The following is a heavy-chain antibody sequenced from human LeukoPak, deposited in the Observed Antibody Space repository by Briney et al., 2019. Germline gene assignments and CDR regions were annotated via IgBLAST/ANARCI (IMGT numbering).Heavy chain of an antibody. D-gene: IGHD3-3*01. Sequence: SETLSLTCAVYGGSFSGYYWSWICQPPRKGLEWIGEINHSGSTNYNPSLKSRVTISVDTSKNKFSLKLSSVTAADTAVYYYARGRITIFGVVNSPFLGYWGQGTLVTVSS. V-gene: IGHV4-34*01. J-gene: IGHJ4*02. CDR1: GGSFSGYY. CDR3: ARGRITIFGVVNSPFLGY. CDR2: INHSGST.